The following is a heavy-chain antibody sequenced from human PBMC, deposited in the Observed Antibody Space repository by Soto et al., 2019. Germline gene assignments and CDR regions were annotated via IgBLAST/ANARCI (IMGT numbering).Heavy chain of an antibody. Sequence: QVQLVESGGGVVQPGRSLRLSCAASGFTFSSYAMHWVRQAPGKGLEWVAVISYDGSNKYYADSVKGRFTISRDNSKNKLYLQMNSLRAEDTAVYYCARDRYGDYRPWGQGTLVTVSS. J-gene: IGHJ5*02. V-gene: IGHV3-30-3*01. CDR1: GFTFSSYA. CDR2: ISYDGSNK. CDR3: ARDRYGDYRP. D-gene: IGHD4-17*01.